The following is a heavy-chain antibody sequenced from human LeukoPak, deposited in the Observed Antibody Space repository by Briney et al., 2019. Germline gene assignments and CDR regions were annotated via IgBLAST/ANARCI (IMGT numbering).Heavy chain of an antibody. CDR2: ISGYNGNT. CDR1: SYTFTRYG. J-gene: IGHJ4*02. D-gene: IGHD1-26*01. V-gene: IGHV1-18*01. Sequence: ASVKVSCKASSYTFTRYGISWVRQAPGQGLEWMGWISGYNGNTNYAQKFQGRVSMTADTSTSTAYMELRSLRSDDTAVYYCARSGRGTYYYFDLWGQGTLVTVSS. CDR3: ARSGRGTYYYFDL.